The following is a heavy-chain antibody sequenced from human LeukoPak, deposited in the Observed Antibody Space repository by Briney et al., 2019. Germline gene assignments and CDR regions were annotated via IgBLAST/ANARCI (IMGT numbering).Heavy chain of an antibody. CDR3: ARDIGGFGELFFDY. V-gene: IGHV3-30*03. CDR2: ISYDGSNK. D-gene: IGHD3-10*01. CDR1: GFTFSDYY. Sequence: PGGSLRLSCAASGFTFSDYYMNWVRQAPGKGLEWVAVISYDGSNKYYADSVKGRFTISRDNSKNTLYLQMNSLRAEDTAVYYCARDIGGFGELFFDYWGQGTLVTVSS. J-gene: IGHJ4*02.